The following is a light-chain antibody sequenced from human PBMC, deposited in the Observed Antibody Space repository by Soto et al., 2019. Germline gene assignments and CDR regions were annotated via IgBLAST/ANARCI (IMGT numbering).Light chain of an antibody. CDR1: QTISSW. Sequence: DIQTTAGNSTVSGAVGDRHRIXCRASQTISSWLAWYQQKPGKAPNLLIHKASHLESGVPSRFSGSGSGTEFTLTLSSLQPGDFATYYCQHDNTYPWTFGQGTKVDI. CDR2: KAS. V-gene: IGKV1-5*03. J-gene: IGKJ1*01. CDR3: QHDNTYPWT.